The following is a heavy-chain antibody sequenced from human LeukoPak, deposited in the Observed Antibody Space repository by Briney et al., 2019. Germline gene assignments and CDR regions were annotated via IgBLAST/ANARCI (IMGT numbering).Heavy chain of an antibody. CDR3: AREGGFYRPLDY. CDR2: VHLDGRT. D-gene: IGHD3-3*01. J-gene: IGHJ4*02. Sequence: PPETLSLTCDVSGGSVTSTNWWTWVRQPPGKGLEWIGEVHLDGRTNYNPSLKSRLIMSVDLPENHISLELTSVTAADMAVYYCAREGGFYRPLDYSGQGTLVTVSS. CDR1: GGSVTSTNW. V-gene: IGHV4-4*03.